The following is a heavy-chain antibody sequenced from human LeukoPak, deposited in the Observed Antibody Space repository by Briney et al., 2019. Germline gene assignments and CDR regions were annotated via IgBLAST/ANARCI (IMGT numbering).Heavy chain of an antibody. J-gene: IGHJ4*02. Sequence: PGGSLRLSCAASGFTVSSNYMSWVRQAPGKGLEWVSVIYSGGSTYYADSVKGRFTISRDNSKNTLYLQMNSLRAEDTAVYYCARVKGSSGWYGSYHFDYWGQGTLVTVSS. CDR3: ARVKGSSGWYGSYHFDY. CDR2: IYSGGST. CDR1: GFTVSSNY. V-gene: IGHV3-53*01. D-gene: IGHD6-19*01.